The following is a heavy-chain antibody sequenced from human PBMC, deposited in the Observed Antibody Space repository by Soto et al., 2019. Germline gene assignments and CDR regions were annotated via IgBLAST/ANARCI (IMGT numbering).Heavy chain of an antibody. CDR1: GGTFSSYT. J-gene: IGHJ5*02. D-gene: IGHD2-21*02. V-gene: IGHV1-69*02. CDR3: VGAYCGGDCYFWFDP. CDR2: IIPILGIA. Sequence: ASVKVSCKASGGTFSSYTISWVRQAPGQGLEWMGRIIPILGIANYAQKFQGRIAITADKSTSTAYMELSSLRSEDTSVYYCVGAYCGGDCYFWFDPWGQGTLVTVSS.